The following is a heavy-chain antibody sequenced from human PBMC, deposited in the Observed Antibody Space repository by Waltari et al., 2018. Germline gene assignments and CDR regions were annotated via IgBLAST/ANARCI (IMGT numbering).Heavy chain of an antibody. V-gene: IGHV3-48*03. CDR3: ARVRVVMGEGVY. Sequence: EVRLVESGGNLVQPGGSLRLSCAASGFSFSSYDMNWVRQAPGRGLEWVSYISSSGSTKYYADSVKGRFTISRDNAKNSLYLQMNSLRADDTAVYYCARVRVVMGEGVYWGQGTLVTVSS. CDR2: ISSSGSTK. D-gene: IGHD2-15*01. J-gene: IGHJ4*02. CDR1: GFSFSSYD.